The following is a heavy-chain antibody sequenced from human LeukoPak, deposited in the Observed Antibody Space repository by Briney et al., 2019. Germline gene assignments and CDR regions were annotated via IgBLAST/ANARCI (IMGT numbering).Heavy chain of an antibody. J-gene: IGHJ5*02. V-gene: IGHV1-69*05. CDR1: GGTFSSYA. D-gene: IGHD6-13*01. CDR2: IIPIFGTA. Sequence: GASVKVSCKASGGTFSSYAISWVRQAPGQGLEWRGRIIPIFGTANYAQKFQGRVTITTDESTSTAYMELSSLRSEDTAVYYCARGYSSSWYSNWFDPWGQGTLVTVSS. CDR3: ARGYSSSWYSNWFDP.